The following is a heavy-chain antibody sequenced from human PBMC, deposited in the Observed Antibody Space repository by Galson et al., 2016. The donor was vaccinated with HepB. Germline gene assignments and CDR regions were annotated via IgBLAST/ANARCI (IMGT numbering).Heavy chain of an antibody. CDR1: GFTFSSYG. Sequence: SLRLSCAASGFTFSSYGMHWVRQAPGKGLEWVAVIWYDGRNKYYADSVKGRFTISRDISKNTLYVQMNSLRAEDTAVYYCAGERARTGAYYHYGMDVWGQGTTVTVSS. J-gene: IGHJ6*02. CDR2: IWYDGRNK. V-gene: IGHV3-33*01. D-gene: IGHD3-10*01. CDR3: AGERARTGAYYHYGMDV.